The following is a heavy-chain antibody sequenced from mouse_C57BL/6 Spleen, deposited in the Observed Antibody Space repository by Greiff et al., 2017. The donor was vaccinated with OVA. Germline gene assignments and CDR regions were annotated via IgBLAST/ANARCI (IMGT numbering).Heavy chain of an antibody. CDR2: IYPGSGST. CDR3: ARLMEITTAFDY. CDR1: GYTFTSYW. Sequence: QVHVKQPGAELVKPGASVKMSCKASGYTFTSYWITWVKQRPGQGLEWIGDIYPGSGSTNYNEKFKSKATLTVDTSSSTAYMQLSSLTSEDSAVYYCARLMEITTAFDYWGQSTTLTVSS. V-gene: IGHV1-55*01. J-gene: IGHJ2*01. D-gene: IGHD1-2*01.